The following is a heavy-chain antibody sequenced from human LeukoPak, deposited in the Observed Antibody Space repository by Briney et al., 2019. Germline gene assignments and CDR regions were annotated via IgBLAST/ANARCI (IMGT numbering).Heavy chain of an antibody. D-gene: IGHD6-19*01. J-gene: IGHJ4*02. CDR2: ISGSSSYI. CDR1: GFTFSSYG. CDR3: ARRGPSVAGPYDY. V-gene: IGHV3-21*01. Sequence: GGSLRLSCAASGFTFSSYGMNWVRQAPGKGLEWVSSISGSSSYIYSADSVKGRFTISRDNAKNSLYLQMNSLRAEDTAVYYCARRGPSVAGPYDYWGQGTLVTVSS.